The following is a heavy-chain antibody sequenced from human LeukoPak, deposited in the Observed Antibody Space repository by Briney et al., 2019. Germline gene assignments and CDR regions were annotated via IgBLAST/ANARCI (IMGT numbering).Heavy chain of an antibody. V-gene: IGHV3-23*01. D-gene: IGHD5-18*01. Sequence: GGSLRLSCAASGFRFNNYVMSWVRQAPGKGLEWVSVISGNGGSTHYADSVKGRFTISRDNSKNTLYLPMNSLRAEDTAVYYCAKGDTSMIRRYFFDFWGRGTLVTVPS. CDR3: AKGDTSMIRRYFFDF. CDR2: ISGNGGST. J-gene: IGHJ4*02. CDR1: GFRFNNYV.